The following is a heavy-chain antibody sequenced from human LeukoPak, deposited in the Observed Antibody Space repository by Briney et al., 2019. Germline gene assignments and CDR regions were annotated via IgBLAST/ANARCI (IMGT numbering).Heavy chain of an antibody. Sequence: GGSLRLSCAASGFTFSSYAMHWVRQVPGRGLEWVTFIRFDGSDKYYADSVKGRFTFSRDNSKNTLYLQMNSLRAEDTAVYYCAKDFNDFWSGGIDYWGQGTLVTVSS. J-gene: IGHJ4*02. D-gene: IGHD3-3*01. V-gene: IGHV3-30*02. CDR3: AKDFNDFWSGGIDY. CDR1: GFTFSSYA. CDR2: IRFDGSDK.